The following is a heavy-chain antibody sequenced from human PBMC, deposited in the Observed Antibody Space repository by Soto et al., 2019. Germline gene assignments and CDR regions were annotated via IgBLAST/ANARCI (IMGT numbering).Heavy chain of an antibody. D-gene: IGHD3-3*01. J-gene: IGHJ6*02. CDR1: GGSFSGYY. CDR3: ARAIFGVVKDYYYGMDV. CDR2: INHSGST. V-gene: IGHV4-34*01. Sequence: PSETLSLTCAVYGGSFSGYYWSWIRQPPGKGLEWIGEINHSGSTNYNPSLKSRVTISVDTSKNQFSLKLSSVTAADTAVYYCARAIFGVVKDYYYGMDVWGQGPRSPSP.